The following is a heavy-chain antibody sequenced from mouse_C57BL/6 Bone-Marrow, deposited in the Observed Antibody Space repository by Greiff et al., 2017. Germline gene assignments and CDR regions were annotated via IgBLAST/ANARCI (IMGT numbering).Heavy chain of an antibody. CDR2: ISSGSSTI. J-gene: IGHJ4*01. CDR1: GFTFSDYG. CDR3: ARRLRYAMDY. V-gene: IGHV5-17*01. Sequence: EVKVVESGGGLVKPGGSLKLSCAASGFTFSDYGMHWVRQAPEKGLEWVAYISSGSSTIYYADTVKGRFTFTRDNAKNTLFLQMTSLRSEDTAMYYCARRLRYAMDYGGQGTSVTVSS. D-gene: IGHD2-2*01.